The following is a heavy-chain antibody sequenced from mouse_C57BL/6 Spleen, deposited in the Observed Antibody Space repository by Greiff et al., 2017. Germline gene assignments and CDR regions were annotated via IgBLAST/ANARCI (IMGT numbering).Heavy chain of an antibody. J-gene: IGHJ1*03. D-gene: IGHD2-3*01. CDR3: ARGYDPYWYFDV. V-gene: IGHV5-9*01. Sequence: DVMLVESGGGLVKPGGSLKLSCAASGFTFSSYTMSWVRQTPEKRLEWVATISGGGGNTYYPDSVKGRFTISRDNAKNTLYLQMSSLRSEDTALYYCARGYDPYWYFDVWGTGTTVTVSS. CDR1: GFTFSSYT. CDR2: ISGGGGNT.